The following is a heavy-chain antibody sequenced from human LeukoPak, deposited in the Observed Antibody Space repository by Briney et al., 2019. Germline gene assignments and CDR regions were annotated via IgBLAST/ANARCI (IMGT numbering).Heavy chain of an antibody. Sequence: GGSLRLSCAASGFTFFSHSMNWVRQAPGKGLEWVSAISGSGGSTYYADSVKGRFTISRDNSKNTLYLQMNSLRAEDTAVYYCAKSSRKGYFDYWGQGTLVTVSS. CDR3: AKSSRKGYFDY. J-gene: IGHJ4*02. CDR1: GFTFFSHS. V-gene: IGHV3-23*01. CDR2: ISGSGGST.